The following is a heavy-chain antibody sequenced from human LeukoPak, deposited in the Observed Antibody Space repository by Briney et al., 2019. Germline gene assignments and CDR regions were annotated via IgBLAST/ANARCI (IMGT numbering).Heavy chain of an antibody. CDR3: ARRRAVGDFDS. Sequence: GGSLRLSCAASGFTFSSSWMHWVRQAPGKGLVWVSRINSDGRSTVYADSVKGRFTISRDNAKNTLYLLMNSLRAEDTAVYYCARRRAVGDFDSWGQGTLVTVSS. J-gene: IGHJ4*02. CDR2: INSDGRST. D-gene: IGHD6-19*01. CDR1: GFTFSSSW. V-gene: IGHV3-74*01.